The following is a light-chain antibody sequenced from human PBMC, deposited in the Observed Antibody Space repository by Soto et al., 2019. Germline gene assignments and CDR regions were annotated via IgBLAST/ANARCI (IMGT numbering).Light chain of an antibody. J-gene: IGLJ3*02. Sequence: QSALTQPASVSGSPGQLIAISCTGTSSDVGGYNYVSWYQHHPGKAPKVVIYDVSSRPSGVSDRFSGSKSGNTASLTISGLQAEDEADYYCSSYASATTPVFGGGTQLTVL. CDR3: SSYASATTPV. CDR2: DVS. V-gene: IGLV2-14*03. CDR1: SSDVGGYNY.